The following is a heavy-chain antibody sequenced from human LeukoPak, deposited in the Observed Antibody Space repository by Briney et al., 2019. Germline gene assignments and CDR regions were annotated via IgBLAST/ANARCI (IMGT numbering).Heavy chain of an antibody. CDR3: AREEYSSSPLDY. V-gene: IGHV3-30*02. CDR1: GFTFSNYG. Sequence: GGSLRLSCAASGFTFSNYGVHWVRQAPGKGLEWVSFIRFDGSNKYYADSVKGRFTISRDSSKNTLYLQMNSLRAEDTAVYYCAREEYSSSPLDYWGQGTLVTVSS. J-gene: IGHJ4*02. CDR2: IRFDGSNK. D-gene: IGHD6-6*01.